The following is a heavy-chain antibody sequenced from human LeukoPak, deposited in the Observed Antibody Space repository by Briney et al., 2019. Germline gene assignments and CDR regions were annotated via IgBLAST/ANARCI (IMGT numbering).Heavy chain of an antibody. CDR2: IKQDGSEE. J-gene: IGHJ4*02. Sequence: PGGSLRLSCAASGFTFSSYWMSWVRQAPGKGLEWVANIKQDGSEEYYVDSVKGRFTISRDNAKNSLYLQMNSLRAEDTAVYYCASSYTAMALDYWGQGTLVTVSS. D-gene: IGHD5-18*01. CDR1: GFTFSSYW. V-gene: IGHV3-7*01. CDR3: ASSYTAMALDY.